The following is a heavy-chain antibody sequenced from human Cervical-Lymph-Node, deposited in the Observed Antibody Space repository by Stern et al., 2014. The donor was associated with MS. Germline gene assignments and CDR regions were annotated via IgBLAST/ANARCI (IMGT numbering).Heavy chain of an antibody. Sequence: VQLVQSGAEVKKPGSSVKVSCKASGGTFSNYATSWVRQAPGQGLEVMGGIVPLFGKPNYAQKFQGRVTITADESTSTAYMDLSSLRSEDTAVYYCASPLPATSVPFGYYGMDVGGQGTTVTVS. CDR3: ASPLPATSVPFGYYGMDV. J-gene: IGHJ6*02. D-gene: IGHD4-17*01. V-gene: IGHV1-69*01. CDR2: IVPLFGKP. CDR1: GGTFSNYA.